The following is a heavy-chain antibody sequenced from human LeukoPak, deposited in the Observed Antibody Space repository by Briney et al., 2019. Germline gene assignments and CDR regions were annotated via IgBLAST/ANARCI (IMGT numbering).Heavy chain of an antibody. V-gene: IGHV3-33*06. CDR3: AKNPFSGHYYYYMDV. Sequence: PGGSLRLSCAASGFIFSSYGMHWVRQAPGKGLEWVAVIWYDGSNKYYADSVKGRFTISRDNSKNTLYLQMNSLRAEDTAVYYCAKNPFSGHYYYYMDVWGKGTTVTVSS. CDR1: GFIFSSYG. J-gene: IGHJ6*03. D-gene: IGHD3-10*01. CDR2: IWYDGSNK.